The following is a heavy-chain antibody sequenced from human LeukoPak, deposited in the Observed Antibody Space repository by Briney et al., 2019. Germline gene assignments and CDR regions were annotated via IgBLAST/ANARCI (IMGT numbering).Heavy chain of an antibody. J-gene: IGHJ5*02. D-gene: IGHD3-10*01. CDR2: IYHSGST. CDR1: GYSISSGYY. Sequence: SETLSLTCTVSGYSISSGYYWGWIRQPPGKGLEWIGSIYHSGSTYYNPSLKSRVTISVDTSKNQFSLKLSSVTAAGTAVYYCARVQDYYGSGNNWFDPWGQGTLVTVSS. V-gene: IGHV4-38-2*02. CDR3: ARVQDYYGSGNNWFDP.